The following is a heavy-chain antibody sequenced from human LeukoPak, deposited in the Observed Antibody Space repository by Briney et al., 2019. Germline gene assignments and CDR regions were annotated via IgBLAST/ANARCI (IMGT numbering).Heavy chain of an antibody. Sequence: SETLSLTCTVSGGSISRGGYYWSWIRQHPGKGLEWIGYIYHSGSTYYNPSLKSRVTISVDTSKKQFSLKLSSVTAADTAVYYCARVSVHRAVAATTRPSPSEFDYWGQGTLVTVSS. CDR3: ARVSVHRAVAATTRPSPSEFDY. D-gene: IGHD2-15*01. CDR1: GGSISRGGYY. CDR2: IYHSGST. J-gene: IGHJ4*02. V-gene: IGHV4-31*03.